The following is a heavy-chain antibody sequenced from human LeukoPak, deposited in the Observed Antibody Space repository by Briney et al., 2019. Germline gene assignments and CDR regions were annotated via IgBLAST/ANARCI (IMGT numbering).Heavy chain of an antibody. D-gene: IGHD6-6*01. CDR2: IYYSGST. CDR3: TRTYSSSSIDY. CDR1: GGSIGGGGYS. V-gene: IGHV4-31*03. Sequence: PSQTLSLTCTVSGGSIGGGGYSWSWIRQHPGKGLEWIGYIYYSGSTSYNPSLKSRVTMSIDTSKNQFSLQLSSVTTADTAVYYCTRTYSSSSIDYWGQGALVTVSS. J-gene: IGHJ4*02.